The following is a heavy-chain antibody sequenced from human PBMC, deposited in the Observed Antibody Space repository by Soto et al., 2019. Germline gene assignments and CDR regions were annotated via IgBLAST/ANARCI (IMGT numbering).Heavy chain of an antibody. D-gene: IGHD2-2*01. J-gene: IGHJ4*02. CDR1: GFTLSNNW. V-gene: IGHV3-74*01. Sequence: EVQLVESGGGLVQPGGSLRLSCAASGFTLSNNWMHWAGQAPGKGLVWVSRISSDGSSTNYADSVKGRFTISRDNAKNTLHLQMNSLRAEDTAVYYCARVPYCSSSSCYSYFDSWGQGTLVTVSS. CDR3: ARVPYCSSSSCYSYFDS. CDR2: ISSDGSST.